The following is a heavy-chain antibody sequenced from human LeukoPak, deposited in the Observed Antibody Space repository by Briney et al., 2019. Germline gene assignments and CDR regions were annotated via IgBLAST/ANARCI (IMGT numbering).Heavy chain of an antibody. CDR3: AAEVGILTGYYRLGMDV. D-gene: IGHD3-9*01. CDR2: IVVGSGNT. Sequence: SGRVSCKASGSTFTSSAMQWVRQARGPRREWIGWIVVGSGNTNYAPKFHATVTITRHMSTSPAYMELSSLRSEDTAVSYCAAEVGILTGYYRLGMDVWGQGTTVTVSS. CDR1: GSTFTSSA. J-gene: IGHJ6*02. V-gene: IGHV1-58*02.